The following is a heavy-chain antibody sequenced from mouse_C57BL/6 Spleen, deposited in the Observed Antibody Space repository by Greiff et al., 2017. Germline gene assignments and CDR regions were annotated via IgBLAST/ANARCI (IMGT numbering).Heavy chain of an antibody. D-gene: IGHD1-2*01. J-gene: IGHJ2*01. CDR2: IYPRSGNT. V-gene: IGHV1-81*01. CDR3: GRWNSTAHDY. Sequence: VQLQQSGAELARPGASVKLSCKASGYNFTSYGMSWVKQRTGQGLEWIGEIYPRSGNTYYNEKFKGKATLTADKSSSTAYMQLRSLTSEDAAVYFCGRWNSTAHDYWGQGTTLTVSS. CDR1: GYNFTSYG.